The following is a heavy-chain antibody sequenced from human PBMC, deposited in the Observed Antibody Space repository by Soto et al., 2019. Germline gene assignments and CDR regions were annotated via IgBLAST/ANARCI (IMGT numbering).Heavy chain of an antibody. J-gene: IGHJ6*02. Sequence: QVQLVQSGAEVKKPGSSVKVSCKASGGTFSSYAISWVRQAPGQGLEWMGGIIPIFGTANYEQKFQGRVTITADESTSTAYMELSSLRSEDTAVYYCASRAAGDASYYYYYGMDVWGQGTTVTVSS. CDR2: IIPIFGTA. CDR3: ASRAAGDASYYYYYGMDV. D-gene: IGHD2-21*02. V-gene: IGHV1-69*01. CDR1: GGTFSSYA.